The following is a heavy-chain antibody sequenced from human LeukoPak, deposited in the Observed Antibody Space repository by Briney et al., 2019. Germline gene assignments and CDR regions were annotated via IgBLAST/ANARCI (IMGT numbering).Heavy chain of an antibody. D-gene: IGHD6-19*01. CDR3: ARGYSSGWFKEIYYFDY. CDR1: GGSISSYY. J-gene: IGHJ4*02. Sequence: SETLSLTCTVSGGSISSYYWSWIRQPPGKGLEWIGYIYYSGSTNYNPSLKSRVTTSVDTSKNQFSLKLSSVTAADTAVYYCARGYSSGWFKEIYYFDYWGQGTLVTVSS. CDR2: IYYSGST. V-gene: IGHV4-59*01.